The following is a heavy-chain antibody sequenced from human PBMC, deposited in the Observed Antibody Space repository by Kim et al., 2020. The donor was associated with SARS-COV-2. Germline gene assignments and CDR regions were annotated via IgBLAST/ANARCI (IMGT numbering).Heavy chain of an antibody. D-gene: IGHD6-19*01. CDR3: ARSAGAQYSSGWDRYNYDMDV. Sequence: SETLSLTCTVSGGSISSYYWSWIRQPPGKGLEWIGSISYSGSTNYNPSLKSRVTISVDTSKNQFSLKLSSVTAADTAVYYCARSAGAQYSSGWDRYNYDMDVWGRGTTVTVSS. CDR2: ISYSGST. V-gene: IGHV4-59*13. CDR1: GGSISSYY. J-gene: IGHJ6*02.